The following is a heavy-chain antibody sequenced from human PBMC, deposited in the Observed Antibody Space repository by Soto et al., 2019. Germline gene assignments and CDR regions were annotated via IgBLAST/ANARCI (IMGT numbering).Heavy chain of an antibody. J-gene: IGHJ4*02. V-gene: IGHV4-59*01. CDR2: IYYSGST. CDR1: GGSISSYY. D-gene: IGHD2-8*01. Sequence: PSETLSLTCTVSGGSISSYYWSWIRQPPGKGLEWIGYIYYSGSTNYNPSLKSRVTISVDTSKNQFSLKLSSVTAADTAVYYCARSLMAGLADYWGQGTLVTVSS. CDR3: ARSLMAGLADY.